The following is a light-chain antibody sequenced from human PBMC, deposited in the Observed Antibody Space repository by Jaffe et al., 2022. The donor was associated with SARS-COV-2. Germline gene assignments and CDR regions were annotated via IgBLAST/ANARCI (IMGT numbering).Light chain of an antibody. CDR1: SSDVGGYDY. V-gene: IGLV2-14*01. Sequence: QSALTQPASVSGSPGQSITISCTGTSSDVGGYDYVSWYQQHPGKVPKLIIYEVSNRPSGVSNRFSGSKSGNTASLTISGLQAEDEADFYCSSYTSSSPHVFGTGTKVTVL. CDR2: EVS. J-gene: IGLJ1*01. CDR3: SSYTSSSPHV.